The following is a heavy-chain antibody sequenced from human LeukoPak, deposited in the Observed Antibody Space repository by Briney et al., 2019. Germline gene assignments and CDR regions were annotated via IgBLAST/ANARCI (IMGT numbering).Heavy chain of an antibody. J-gene: IGHJ4*02. CDR3: ARGDSGYDWVDY. D-gene: IGHD5-12*01. V-gene: IGHV4-59*01. CDR2: IYYSGST. CDR1: GGSISSYY. Sequence: SETLSLTCTVSGGSISSYYWSWIRQPPGKGLEWIGYIYYSGSTNYNPSLKSRVTISVDTSKNQFSLKLSAVTAADTAVYYCARGDSGYDWVDYWGQGTLVTVSS.